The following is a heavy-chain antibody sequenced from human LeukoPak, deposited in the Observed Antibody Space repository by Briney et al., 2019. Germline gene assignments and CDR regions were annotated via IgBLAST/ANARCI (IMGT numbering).Heavy chain of an antibody. CDR2: IYYSGST. J-gene: IGHJ4*02. CDR3: AGQNYYDSSGPLDY. Sequence: SETLSLTCTVSGGSISSSSYYWGWIRQPPGKGLEWIGSIYYSGSTYYNPSLKSRVTISVDTSKNQFSLKLSSVTAADTAVYYCAGQNYYDSSGPLDYWGQGTLVTVSS. D-gene: IGHD3-22*01. V-gene: IGHV4-39*01. CDR1: GGSISSSSYY.